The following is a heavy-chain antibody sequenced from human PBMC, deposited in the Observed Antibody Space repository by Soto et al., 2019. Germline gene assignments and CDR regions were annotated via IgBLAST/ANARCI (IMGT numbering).Heavy chain of an antibody. CDR2: IPYDGINK. CDR3: AKDPTILGRYYYALDV. D-gene: IGHD3-3*01. J-gene: IGHJ6*02. Sequence: QEQLVESGGGVVQPGRSLRLSCAASGFTFTSHAMHWVRQAPGKGLEWVAGIPYDGINKYHSDSVKGRFTISRDNSKNTLYLQMNSLRSEDTAVYFCAKDPTILGRYYYALDVWGQGNTVTVSS. V-gene: IGHV3-30*18. CDR1: GFTFTSHA.